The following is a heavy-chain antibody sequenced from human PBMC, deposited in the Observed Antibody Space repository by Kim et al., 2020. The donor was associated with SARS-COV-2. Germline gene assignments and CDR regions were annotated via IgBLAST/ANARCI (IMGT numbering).Heavy chain of an antibody. CDR1: GGAMSGYY. CDR3: AREVTMVRDYHYGFDV. V-gene: IGHV4-59*01. D-gene: IGHD3-10*01. Sequence: SETLSLTCSVSGGAMSGYYWSWIRQAPGKGLEWIGYIYDSGLTKYSPSHRSRVTISVDMSKAQFSLEMTSVTAADTAVYFCAREVTMVRDYHYGFDVWGQGTTVAVSS. CDR2: IYDSGLT. J-gene: IGHJ6*02.